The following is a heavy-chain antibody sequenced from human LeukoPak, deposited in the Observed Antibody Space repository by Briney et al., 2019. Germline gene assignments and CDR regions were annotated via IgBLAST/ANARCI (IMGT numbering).Heavy chain of an antibody. CDR1: GFTFSSYS. V-gene: IGHV3-21*01. CDR2: ISSSRSYI. Sequence: GGSLRLSCAASGFTFSSYSMNWVRQAPGKGLEWVSFISSSRSYIYYADSVKGRFTISRDNAKNSLYLQVNSLRAEDTAVYYCARFTAAPYYFDYWGRGTLVTVSS. D-gene: IGHD6-13*01. J-gene: IGHJ4*02. CDR3: ARFTAAPYYFDY.